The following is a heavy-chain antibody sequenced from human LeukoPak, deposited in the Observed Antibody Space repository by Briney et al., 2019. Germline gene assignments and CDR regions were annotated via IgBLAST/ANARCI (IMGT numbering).Heavy chain of an antibody. D-gene: IGHD5-18*01. Sequence: GGSLRLSCAASGFSFDDYAMHWVRQAPGKGLEWVSAISWNGNSIVYADSVKGRFTIARDNAKNSLYLQMNSLRAEDTAVYYCAEGPGYSYGYYGPWGQGTLVTASS. CDR2: ISWNGNSI. CDR1: GFSFDDYA. CDR3: AEGPGYSYGYYGP. V-gene: IGHV3-9*01. J-gene: IGHJ5*02.